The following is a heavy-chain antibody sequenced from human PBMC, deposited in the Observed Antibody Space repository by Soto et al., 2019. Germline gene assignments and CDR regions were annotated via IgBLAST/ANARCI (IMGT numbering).Heavy chain of an antibody. Sequence: GGSLRLSCSASGFTFSSYAMHWVRQAPGKGLEWVAVIWYDGSNKYYADSVKGRFTISRDNSKNTLYLQMNSLRAEDTAVYYCARDDGYNNFDYWGQGTLVTVSS. CDR2: IWYDGSNK. CDR3: ARDDGYNNFDY. CDR1: GFTFSSYA. J-gene: IGHJ4*02. D-gene: IGHD5-12*01. V-gene: IGHV3-33*08.